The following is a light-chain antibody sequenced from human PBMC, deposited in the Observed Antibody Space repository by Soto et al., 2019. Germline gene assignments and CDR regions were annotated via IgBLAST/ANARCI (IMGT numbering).Light chain of an antibody. CDR1: QGISNY. Sequence: DIQMTQSPSSLSASVGDRVTITCWASQGISNYLAWYQQKPGKVPKLLIYAASTLQSGVPSRFSGSGSVTDFTLTISSLQPEDVATYYCQKYNSAPRTFGQGTKVEIK. J-gene: IGKJ1*01. CDR2: AAS. CDR3: QKYNSAPRT. V-gene: IGKV1-27*01.